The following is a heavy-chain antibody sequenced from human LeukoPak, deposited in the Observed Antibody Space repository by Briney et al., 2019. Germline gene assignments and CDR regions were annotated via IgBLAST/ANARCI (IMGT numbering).Heavy chain of an antibody. CDR3: ARDTSGVYDSSGAHFDY. Sequence: PSETLSLTCTVFGGSISSSSYYWGWIRQPPGKGLEWIGSIYYSGSTYYNPSLKSRVTISVDTSKNQFSLKLSSVTAADTAVYYCARDTSGVYDSSGAHFDYWGQGTLVTVSS. CDR1: GGSISSSSYY. J-gene: IGHJ4*02. CDR2: IYYSGST. V-gene: IGHV4-39*07. D-gene: IGHD3-22*01.